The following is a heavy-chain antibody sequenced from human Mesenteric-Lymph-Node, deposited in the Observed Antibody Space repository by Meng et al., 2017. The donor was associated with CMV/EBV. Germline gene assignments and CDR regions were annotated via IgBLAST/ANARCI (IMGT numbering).Heavy chain of an antibody. CDR1: GFTFSTFW. Sequence: GESLKISCAASGFTFSTFWMTWVRQAPGKGLEWVADINEDGSDKYYLDSVKGRFTISRDNAKKSLFLQMNSLRGEDTAVYYCARDSFRFFDYWGQGAPVTVSS. CDR3: ARDSFRFFDY. V-gene: IGHV3-7*01. D-gene: IGHD3-16*02. J-gene: IGHJ4*02. CDR2: INEDGSDK.